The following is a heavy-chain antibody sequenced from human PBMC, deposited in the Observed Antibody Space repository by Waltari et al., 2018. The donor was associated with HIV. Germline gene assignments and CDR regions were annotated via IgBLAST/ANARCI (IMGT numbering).Heavy chain of an antibody. J-gene: IGHJ6*02. CDR2: ISGSGGST. CDR3: VKEHQYSHSWYSYYGMDV. V-gene: IGHV3-23*01. CDR1: GFTFRNSG. Sequence: EVQVLESGGALVHPGGSLRLSCAASGFTFRNSGMSWVRQSPGKGLEWVSTISGSGGSTYYADSVKGRFTVSRDNSKNTLYLQMNSLRAEDTAVYFCVKEHQYSHSWYSYYGMDVWGQGTTVTVSS. D-gene: IGHD6-13*01.